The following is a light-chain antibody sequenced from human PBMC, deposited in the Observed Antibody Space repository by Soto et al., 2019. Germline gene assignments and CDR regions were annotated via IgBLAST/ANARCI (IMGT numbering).Light chain of an antibody. CDR2: EVS. J-gene: IGKJ3*01. CDR3: MQSIQLPKT. V-gene: IGKV2D-29*01. CDR1: QSLLHSDGNTY. Sequence: DIGMTQSPLSLPVTPGEPASISCRSSQSLLHSDGNTYLFWYVQKPGQPPQLLIYEVSNRFSGVPDRFSGSGSGTDFTLKISRVGAEDVGVYYCMQSIQLPKTVGPGTKVDIK.